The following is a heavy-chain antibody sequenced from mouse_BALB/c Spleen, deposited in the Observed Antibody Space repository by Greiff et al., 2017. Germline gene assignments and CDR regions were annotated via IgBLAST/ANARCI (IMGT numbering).Heavy chain of an antibody. V-gene: IGHV5-17*02. D-gene: IGHD2-3*01. CDR2: ISSGSSTI. J-gene: IGHJ4*01. Sequence: DVQLVESGGGLVQPGGSRKLSCAASGFTFSSFGMHWVRQAPEKGLEWVAYISSGSSTIYYADTVKGRFTISRDNPKNTLFLQMTSLRSEDTAMYYCAREDGYYYAMDYWGQGTSVTVSS. CDR1: GFTFSSFG. CDR3: AREDGYYYAMDY.